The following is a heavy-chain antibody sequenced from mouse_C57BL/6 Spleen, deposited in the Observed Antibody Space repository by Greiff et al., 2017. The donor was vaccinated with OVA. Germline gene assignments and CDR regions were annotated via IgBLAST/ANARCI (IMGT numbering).Heavy chain of an antibody. V-gene: IGHV1-7*01. CDR3: ALGSSVMDY. D-gene: IGHD1-1*01. Sequence: VQRVESGAELAKPGASVKLSCKASGYTFTSYWMHWVKQRPGQGLEWIGYINPSSGYTKYNQKFKDKATLTADKSSSTAYMQLSSLTYEDSAVYYCALGSSVMDYWGQGTSVTVSS. CDR1: GYTFTSYW. CDR2: INPSSGYT. J-gene: IGHJ4*01.